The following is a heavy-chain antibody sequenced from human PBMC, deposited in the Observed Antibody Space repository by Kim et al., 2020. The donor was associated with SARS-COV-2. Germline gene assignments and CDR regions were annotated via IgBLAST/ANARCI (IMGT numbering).Heavy chain of an antibody. V-gene: IGHV3-49*04. Sequence: GGSLRLSCTASGFTFGDYAMSWVRQAPGKGLEWVGFIRSKAYGGTTEYAASVKGRFTISRDDSKSIAYLQMNSLKTEDTAVYYCTRGALRAFYYYMDVWGKGTTVTVSS. D-gene: IGHD4-17*01. J-gene: IGHJ6*03. CDR1: GFTFGDYA. CDR3: TRGALRAFYYYMDV. CDR2: IRSKAYGGTT.